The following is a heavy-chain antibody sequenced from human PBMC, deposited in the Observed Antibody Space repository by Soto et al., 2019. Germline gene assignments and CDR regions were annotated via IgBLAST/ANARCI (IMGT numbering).Heavy chain of an antibody. V-gene: IGHV4-30-4*02. Sequence: PSATLSLTCTLDGSSINNGDFYCIWIRQPPEKGLELIGYIYYSGSTYYNPSLKSRVTISVDTSMNQFFLNLNSVTAADTAVYYFVRAFGDPNDYDSSGYSLKDAFDMWGQGTMVT. D-gene: IGHD3-22*01. CDR3: VRAFGDPNDYDSSGYSLKDAFDM. CDR1: GSSINNGDFY. CDR2: IYYSGST. J-gene: IGHJ3*02.